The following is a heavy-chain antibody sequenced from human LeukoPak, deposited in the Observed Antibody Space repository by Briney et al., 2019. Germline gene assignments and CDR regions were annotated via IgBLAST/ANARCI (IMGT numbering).Heavy chain of an antibody. CDR1: GGSFSGYY. J-gene: IGHJ5*02. CDR2: INHSGST. CDR3: ARRYCSGGSCYSSWFDP. V-gene: IGHV4-34*01. Sequence: PETLSLTCAVYGGSFSGYYWSWIRQPPGKGLEWIGEINHSGSTNYNPSLKSRVTISVDTSKNQFSLKLSSVTAADMAVYYCARRYCSGGSCYSSWFDPWGQGTLVTVSS. D-gene: IGHD2-15*01.